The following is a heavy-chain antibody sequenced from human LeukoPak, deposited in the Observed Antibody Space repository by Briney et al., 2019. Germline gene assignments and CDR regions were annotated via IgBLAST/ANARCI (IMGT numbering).Heavy chain of an antibody. CDR1: GYTFTSFG. CDR2: IGAYNGNT. V-gene: IGHV1-18*01. D-gene: IGHD2/OR15-2a*01. Sequence: GASVKVSCKASGYTFTSFGISWVRQAPGQGLEWTGWIGAYNGNTNYAQKFQGRVTMTTDTSTSTAYTELRSLRSDDTAVYYCAREKNYGMDVWGQGTTVTVSS. CDR3: AREKNYGMDV. J-gene: IGHJ6*02.